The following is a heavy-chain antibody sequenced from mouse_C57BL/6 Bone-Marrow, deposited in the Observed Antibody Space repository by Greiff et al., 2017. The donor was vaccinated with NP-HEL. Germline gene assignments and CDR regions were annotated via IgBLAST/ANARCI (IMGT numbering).Heavy chain of an antibody. Sequence: VHLVESGAELVRPGASVKLSCKASGYTFTDYYINWVKQRPGQGLEWIARIYPGSGNTYYNEKFKGKATLTAEKSSSTAYMQLSSLTSEDSAVYFCARGYYGSSYWGQGTTLTVSS. CDR1: GYTFTDYY. J-gene: IGHJ2*01. CDR3: ARGYYGSSY. D-gene: IGHD1-1*01. V-gene: IGHV1-76*01. CDR2: IYPGSGNT.